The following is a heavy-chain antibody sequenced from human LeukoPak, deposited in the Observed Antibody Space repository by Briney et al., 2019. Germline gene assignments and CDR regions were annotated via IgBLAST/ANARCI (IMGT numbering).Heavy chain of an antibody. CDR3: AKTGGPWD. CDR2: INNNGDGT. J-gene: IGHJ4*02. V-gene: IGHV3-64D*06. CDR1: GFIFSKYA. Sequence: PGGSRRLSCSAAGFIFSKYAMNSVRHAPGKGLEYALDINNNGDGTRNADAGSVQGRITISRENSKNTLYLHVNSLRAEDTDVYYCAKTGGPWDWGQGTLVTVSS. D-gene: IGHD7-27*01.